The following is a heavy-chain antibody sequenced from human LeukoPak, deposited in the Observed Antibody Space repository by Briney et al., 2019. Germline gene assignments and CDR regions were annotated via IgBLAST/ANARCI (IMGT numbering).Heavy chain of an antibody. V-gene: IGHV1-2*02. CDR3: AKRMVRGVIHDAFDI. Sequence: ASVKVSCKASGYTFTGYYMHWVRQAPGQGLEWMGWINPNRGGTNYAQKFQGRVTMTRDTSISTAYMELSRLRSDDTAVYYCAKRMVRGVIHDAFDIWGQGTMVTVSS. CDR2: INPNRGGT. J-gene: IGHJ3*02. CDR1: GYTFTGYY. D-gene: IGHD3-10*01.